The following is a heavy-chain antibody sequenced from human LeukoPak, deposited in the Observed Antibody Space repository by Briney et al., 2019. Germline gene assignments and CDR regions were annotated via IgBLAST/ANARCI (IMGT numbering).Heavy chain of an antibody. J-gene: IGHJ4*02. Sequence: PGGSLRLSCAASGFTFSSYSMNWVRQAPGKGLEWVSYISSAGGTIYYADSVKGRFTISRDNAKNSLFLQMNSLRAEDTAVYYCARDSGHSRHLDYWGQGTLVTVSS. V-gene: IGHV3-48*04. D-gene: IGHD5-18*01. CDR2: ISSAGGTI. CDR3: ARDSGHSRHLDY. CDR1: GFTFSSYS.